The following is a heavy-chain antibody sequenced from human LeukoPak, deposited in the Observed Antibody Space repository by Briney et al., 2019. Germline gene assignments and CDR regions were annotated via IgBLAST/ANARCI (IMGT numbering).Heavy chain of an antibody. J-gene: IGHJ4*02. CDR2: INAGNGDT. CDR3: ARDQVRLVVVAATGGQDY. V-gene: IGHV1-3*01. Sequence: ASVKVSCKASGYSFTSYAMHWVRQAPRQRLEWMGWINAGNGDTKYSQKFQGRVTMTRDTSANTVYMELSSLRSEDTAVYYCARDQVRLVVVAATGGQDYWGQGTLVTVSS. CDR1: GYSFTSYA. D-gene: IGHD2-15*01.